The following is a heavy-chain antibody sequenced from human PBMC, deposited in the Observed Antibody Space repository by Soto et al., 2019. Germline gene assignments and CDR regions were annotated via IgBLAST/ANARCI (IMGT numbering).Heavy chain of an antibody. CDR3: ARMVYVPYYYYGRDV. CDR1: GFTFSSYG. D-gene: IGHD2-8*01. J-gene: IGHJ6*02. V-gene: IGHV3-30*03. Sequence: QVQLVESGGGVVQPGRSLRLSCAASGFTFSSYGMHWVRQAPGKGLEWVAVISYDGSNKYYADSVKGRFTISRDNSKNTLYLQMNSLRAEDTAVYYCARMVYVPYYYYGRDVWGQGTTVTVSS. CDR2: ISYDGSNK.